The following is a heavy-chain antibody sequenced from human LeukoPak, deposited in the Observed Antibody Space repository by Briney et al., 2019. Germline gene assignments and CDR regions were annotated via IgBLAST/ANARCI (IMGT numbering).Heavy chain of an antibody. Sequence: SETLSLTCAVYGGSFSGYYWSWIRQPPGKGLEWIGEINHSGSTNYNPSLKSRVTISVETSKNQFSLKLSSVTAADTAVYYCARGQIFRGQLFRPNANWFDPWGQGTLVTVSS. CDR2: INHSGST. J-gene: IGHJ5*02. CDR1: GGSFSGYY. CDR3: ARGQIFRGQLFRPNANWFDP. D-gene: IGHD2-21*02. V-gene: IGHV4-34*01.